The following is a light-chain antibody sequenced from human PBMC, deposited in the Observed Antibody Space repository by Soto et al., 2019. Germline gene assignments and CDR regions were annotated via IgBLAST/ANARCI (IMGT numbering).Light chain of an antibody. CDR2: LTS. J-gene: IGKJ2*01. CDR3: QQRYSTPYT. CDR1: QSIGDY. V-gene: IGKV1-39*01. Sequence: DIQMTQSPSALSAYVGDRVTITCRASQSIGDYLNWYQQKPGKAPNLLIYLTSKLQSGFPSRFSGSGSGTDFTLTISSLHPGDFATYYCQQRYSTPYTFGQRTTLEIK.